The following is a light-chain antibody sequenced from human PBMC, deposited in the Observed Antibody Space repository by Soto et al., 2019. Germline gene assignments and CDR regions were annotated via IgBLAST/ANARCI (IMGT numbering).Light chain of an antibody. J-gene: IGKJ4*01. Sequence: EIVLTQSPATLSLSPGERATLSCRASQSVSSYLAWYQQKPGQAPSLLIYDASTRATGIPASFSGSGSGTDFTLPISSLEPEDFAVYYCQQRSNWPQLTFGGGTKVEIK. V-gene: IGKV3-11*01. CDR3: QQRSNWPQLT. CDR2: DAS. CDR1: QSVSSY.